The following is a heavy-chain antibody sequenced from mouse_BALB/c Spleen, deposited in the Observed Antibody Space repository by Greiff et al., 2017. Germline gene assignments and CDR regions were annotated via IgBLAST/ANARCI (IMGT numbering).Heavy chain of an antibody. D-gene: IGHD2-4*01. CDR3: AREGTMIKAMDY. Sequence: VQLQQSGPELVKPGASVKISCKASGYSFTGYFMNWVMQSHGKSLEWIGRINPYNGDTFYNQKFKGKATLTVDKSSSTAHMELRSLASEDSAVYYCAREGTMIKAMDYWGQGTSVTVSS. J-gene: IGHJ4*01. CDR2: INPYNGDT. CDR1: GYSFTGYF. V-gene: IGHV1-20*02.